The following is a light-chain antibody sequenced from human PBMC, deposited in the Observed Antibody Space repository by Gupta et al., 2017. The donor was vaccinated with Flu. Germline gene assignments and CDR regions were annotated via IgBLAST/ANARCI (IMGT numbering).Light chain of an antibody. Sequence: GDRVTITCLASHDINNYLGWFQQKPGKAPKSLIIDASTLQGVVPSRFSGSGSGTDFTLTISSLQPEDFATYYCQQSNYFPLTFGGGTKVDIK. CDR3: QQSNYFPLT. CDR1: HDINNY. J-gene: IGKJ4*01. CDR2: DAS. V-gene: IGKV1-16*01.